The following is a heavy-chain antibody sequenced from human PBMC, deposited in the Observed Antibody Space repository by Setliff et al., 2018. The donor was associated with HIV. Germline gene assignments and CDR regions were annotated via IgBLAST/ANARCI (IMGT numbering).Heavy chain of an antibody. J-gene: IGHJ4*02. V-gene: IGHV4-4*07. CDR1: GGSISNYY. Sequence: SETLSLTCTVSGGSISNYYWSWIRQPAGKGLEWIGRIYTSGSTNYNPSLKSRVTISVETSKNQFSLKLYSVTAADTAVYYCARLDSTIFGVVIIRDYWGQGTLVTVSS. D-gene: IGHD3-3*01. CDR3: ARLDSTIFGVVIIRDY. CDR2: IYTSGST.